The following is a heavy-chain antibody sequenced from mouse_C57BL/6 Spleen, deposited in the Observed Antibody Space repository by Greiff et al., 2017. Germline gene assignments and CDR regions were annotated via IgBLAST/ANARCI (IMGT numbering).Heavy chain of an antibody. J-gene: IGHJ2*01. D-gene: IGHD1-1*01. CDR2: ISYDGSN. V-gene: IGHV3-6*01. CDR1: GYSITSGYY. Sequence: EVHLVESGPGLVKPSPSLSLSCSVTGYSITSGYYWNWIRQFPGNKLEWMGYISYDGSNNYNPSLKNRISITRDTSKNQFFLKLKSVTTEDTATYYCARGRGFITSSFDYWGQGTTLTVSS. CDR3: ARGRGFITSSFDY.